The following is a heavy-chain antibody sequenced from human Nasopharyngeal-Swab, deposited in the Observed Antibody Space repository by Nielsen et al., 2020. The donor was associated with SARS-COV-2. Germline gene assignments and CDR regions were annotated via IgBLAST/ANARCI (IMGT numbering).Heavy chain of an antibody. CDR2: ISSSSSTK. D-gene: IGHD6-19*01. CDR1: VSTPSSNS. CDR3: ASSTIVVAGRGTLGASFDY. Sequence: GGSLRLSSVASVSTPSSNSMNWVRQAPGKGLEWVSYISSSSSTKYNADSVKGRFTISRDNAKNSLYLQMNSLRDEDTAVYYCASSTIVVAGRGTLGASFDYWGQGTLVTVSS. J-gene: IGHJ4*02. V-gene: IGHV3-48*02.